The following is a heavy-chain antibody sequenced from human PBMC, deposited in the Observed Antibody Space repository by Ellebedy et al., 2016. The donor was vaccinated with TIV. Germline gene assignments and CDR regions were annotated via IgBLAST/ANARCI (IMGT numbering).Heavy chain of an antibody. Sequence: MPSETLSLTCAVYGGSFSGYYWSWIRQPPGKGLEWIGEINHSGSTNYNPSLKSRVTISVDTSKNQFSLKLSSVTAADTAVYYCATPGSYYFHWGQGTLVTVSS. CDR1: GGSFSGYY. V-gene: IGHV4-34*01. CDR2: INHSGST. D-gene: IGHD1-26*01. J-gene: IGHJ4*02. CDR3: ATPGSYYFH.